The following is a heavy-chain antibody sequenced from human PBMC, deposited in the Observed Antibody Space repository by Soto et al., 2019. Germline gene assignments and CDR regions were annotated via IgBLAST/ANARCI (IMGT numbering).Heavy chain of an antibody. CDR3: ARSMVTRKDDAFDI. Sequence: QVQLVESGGGLVKPGGSLRLSCAASGFTFSDYYMSWIRQAPGKGLEWVSYISSSSSYTNYADSVKGRFTISRDNAKNSLYLQMNSLRAEDTAVYYCARSMVTRKDDAFDIWGQGTMVTVSS. V-gene: IGHV3-11*05. CDR1: GFTFSDYY. D-gene: IGHD2-21*02. J-gene: IGHJ3*02. CDR2: ISSSSSYT.